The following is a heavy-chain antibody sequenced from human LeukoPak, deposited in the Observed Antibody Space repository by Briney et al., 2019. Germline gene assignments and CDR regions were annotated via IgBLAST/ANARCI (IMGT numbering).Heavy chain of an antibody. J-gene: IGHJ4*02. Sequence: GGSLRLSCAASGFTFSSYAMSWVRQAPGKGLEWVSDINGSGGSTYYADSVKGRFTISRDNSKNTRYLQMNSLRAEDTAVYYCAKGGYQAPFDYWGQGTLVTVSS. V-gene: IGHV3-23*01. CDR1: GFTFSSYA. D-gene: IGHD5-18*01. CDR3: AKGGYQAPFDY. CDR2: INGSGGST.